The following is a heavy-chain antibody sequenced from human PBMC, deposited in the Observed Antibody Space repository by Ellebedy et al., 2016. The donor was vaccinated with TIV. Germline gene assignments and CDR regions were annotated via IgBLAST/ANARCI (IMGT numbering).Heavy chain of an antibody. CDR3: ARDYYGSGSPFDF. J-gene: IGHJ4*02. CDR2: FTGNDGPT. Sequence: GGSLRLSXETSGFTFSSFGMNWVRQAPGKGLEWVSGFTGNDGPTYYADSVKGRFTISRDNSKNTLYLQMTGLRAEDTAVYYCARDYYGSGSPFDFWGQGTLVTVSS. D-gene: IGHD3-10*01. V-gene: IGHV3-23*01. CDR1: GFTFSSFG.